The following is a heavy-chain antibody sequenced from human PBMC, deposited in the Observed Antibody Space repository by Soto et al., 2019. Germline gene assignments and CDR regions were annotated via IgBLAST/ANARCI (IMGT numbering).Heavy chain of an antibody. Sequence: QVQLVESGGGVVQPGRSLRLSCAASGFTFSSYGMHWVRQAPGKGLEWVAVIWYDGSNKYYADSVKGRFTISRDNSKNTLYLKMNSLRAEDTAVYYWARDVSREYYGMDVWGQGTTVTVSS. CDR2: IWYDGSNK. J-gene: IGHJ6*02. CDR1: GFTFSSYG. D-gene: IGHD2-8*01. V-gene: IGHV3-33*01. CDR3: ARDVSREYYGMDV.